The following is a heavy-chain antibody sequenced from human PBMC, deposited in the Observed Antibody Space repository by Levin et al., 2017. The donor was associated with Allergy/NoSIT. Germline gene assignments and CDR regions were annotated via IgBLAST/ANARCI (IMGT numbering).Heavy chain of an antibody. D-gene: IGHD3-22*01. CDR2: IKQDGSEK. Sequence: GESLKISCAASGFTFNTYWMSWVRQAPGKGLEWVANIKQDGSEKNYVDSVKGRFTISRDNAKNSLYLQMNSLRAEDTAVYYCARVWSSRYYDSSGYYYEDYWGQGTLVTVSS. J-gene: IGHJ4*02. CDR1: GFTFNTYW. CDR3: ARVWSSRYYDSSGYYYEDY. V-gene: IGHV3-7*01.